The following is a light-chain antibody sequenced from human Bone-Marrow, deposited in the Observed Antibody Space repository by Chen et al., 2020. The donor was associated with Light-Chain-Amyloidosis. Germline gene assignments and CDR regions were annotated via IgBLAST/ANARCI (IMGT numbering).Light chain of an antibody. J-gene: IGLJ1*01. Sequence: QSALTQTASVSGSPRQSITISRTGTSSDVGGENHVSWYQQHPDKAPKLMIYEVTNRPSWVPDRFSGSKSDNTASLTISGLQTEDEADYFCSSYTITNALVFGSGTRVTVL. CDR3: SSYTITNALV. CDR1: SSDVGGENH. CDR2: EVT. V-gene: IGLV2-14*01.